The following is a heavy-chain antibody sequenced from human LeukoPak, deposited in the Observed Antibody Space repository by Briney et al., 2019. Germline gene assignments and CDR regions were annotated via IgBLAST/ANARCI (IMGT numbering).Heavy chain of an antibody. Sequence: ASVKVSCKASGGTFSSYAISWVRQAPGQGLEWMGGIIPIFGTANYAQKFQGRVTITTDESTSTAYMELSSLRSEDTAVYYCASALAVAGTGSSLTWGQGTLVTVSS. D-gene: IGHD6-19*01. CDR3: ASALAVAGTGSSLT. CDR1: GGTFSSYA. J-gene: IGHJ4*02. V-gene: IGHV1-69*05. CDR2: IIPIFGTA.